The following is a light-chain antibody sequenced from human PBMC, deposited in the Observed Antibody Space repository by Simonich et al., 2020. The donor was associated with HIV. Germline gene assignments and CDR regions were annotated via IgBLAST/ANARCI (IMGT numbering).Light chain of an antibody. Sequence: DIVMTQSPDSLAVSLGERATINCKSSQTVLYNSNNKNYLAWYQQKPGQPPKLLIYWACTRQSGVPDRFSGSGSGTDFTLTISSLQAEDVAVYYCQQYYSTPWTFGQGTKVEIK. CDR1: QTVLYNSNNKNY. CDR3: QQYYSTPWT. J-gene: IGKJ1*01. V-gene: IGKV4-1*01. CDR2: WAC.